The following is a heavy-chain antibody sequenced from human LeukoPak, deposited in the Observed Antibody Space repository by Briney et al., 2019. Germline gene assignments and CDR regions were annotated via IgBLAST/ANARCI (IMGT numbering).Heavy chain of an antibody. J-gene: IGHJ2*01. CDR1: GFTFNGYG. V-gene: IGHV3-23*01. Sequence: PGGPLRLSCAASGFTFNGYGMSWVRQAPGKGLEWVSSITGSGGSTYYADSVKGRFTISRDNSKNRLYLQTNSLRAEDTAVYYCAKDRRRASDLWGRGTLVTVSS. CDR2: ITGSGGST. CDR3: AKDRRRASDL.